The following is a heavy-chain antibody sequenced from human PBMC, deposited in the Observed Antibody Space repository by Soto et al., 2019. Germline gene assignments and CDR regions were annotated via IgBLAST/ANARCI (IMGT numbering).Heavy chain of an antibody. D-gene: IGHD2-2*01. CDR2: ISGGGDST. CDR3: ARSYCASSSCYSPFDY. J-gene: IGHJ4*02. CDR1: GFTFSSYP. V-gene: IGHV3-23*01. Sequence: EVQLLESGGGLVQPGGSLRRSCAASGFTFSSYPMSWVRQAPGKGLEWVSGISGGGDSTYYAGRFTISRDNSKNTLYLQMNSLRAEDTAVYYCARSYCASSSCYSPFDYWGQGTLVTVSS.